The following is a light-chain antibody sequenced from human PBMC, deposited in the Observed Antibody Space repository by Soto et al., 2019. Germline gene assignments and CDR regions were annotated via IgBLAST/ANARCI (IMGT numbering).Light chain of an antibody. J-gene: IGLJ7*01. CDR2: IND. V-gene: IGLV1-44*01. CDR3: ATWDDDLNAAV. Sequence: QAVVTQPRSLSGTPGQRVTISCSGSSSNIAGNTVHWYQHLPGTAPKLLIYINDQRPSGVPGRFSASTFGTSASLAISGLQSDDEADYYCATWDDDLNAAVFGGGTQLTVL. CDR1: SSNIAGNT.